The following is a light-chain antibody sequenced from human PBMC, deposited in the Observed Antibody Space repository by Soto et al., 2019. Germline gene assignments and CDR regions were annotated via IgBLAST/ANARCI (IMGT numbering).Light chain of an antibody. J-gene: IGKJ4*01. CDR1: QSVTNNY. CDR3: QQYKYWPLA. Sequence: EIVLTQSPGTLSLSPGDRATLSCRASQSVTNNYLAWYQQKPGQAPRLIIYGASTRATGIPDRFSGSGSGTDFSLTISRLEPEDFAVYYCQQYKYWPLAFGGGTKVDIK. V-gene: IGKV3-20*01. CDR2: GAS.